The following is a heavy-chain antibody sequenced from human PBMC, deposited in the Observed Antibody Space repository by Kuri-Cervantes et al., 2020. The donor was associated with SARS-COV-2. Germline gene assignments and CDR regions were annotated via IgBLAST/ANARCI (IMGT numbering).Heavy chain of an antibody. CDR3: ARSTPSRQLVVISQGEDFEI. V-gene: IGHV1-2*04. D-gene: IGHD3-22*01. Sequence: SVNVSCKDSVYTFNGYYLHSVRQAPGQGLEWMGWINPNSGGTNYAQKFQGWVTMNRDTSISTFYMELCRLRSYDTGVYYCARSTPSRQLVVISQGEDFEIWDQGTMVTVSS. CDR2: INPNSGGT. CDR1: VYTFNGYY. J-gene: IGHJ3*02.